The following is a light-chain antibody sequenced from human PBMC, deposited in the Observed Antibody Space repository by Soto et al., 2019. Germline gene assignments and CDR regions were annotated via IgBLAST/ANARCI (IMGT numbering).Light chain of an antibody. J-gene: IGKJ2*01. CDR1: QSINNN. CDR3: QQSSNLFL. CDR2: DAS. Sequence: EIVMTQSPATLSVSPGERATLSCRASQSINNNLAWYQQKAGQAPRLLIYDASTRATGIPARISGSGAGKEFTLTIGSLQSEDFAVYYCQQSSNLFLFGQGTKLEIK. V-gene: IGKV3-15*01.